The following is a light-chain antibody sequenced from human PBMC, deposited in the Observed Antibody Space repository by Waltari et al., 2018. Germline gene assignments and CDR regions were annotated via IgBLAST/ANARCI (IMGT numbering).Light chain of an antibody. CDR2: DVR. CDR3: CSFAGSHTYVV. CDR1: SSDVGGYNY. J-gene: IGLJ2*01. Sequence: QSALTQPRSVSGSPGQSVTISCTGTSSDVGGYNYVSWYQQHPGKARRVMDDDVRKRGSGVPVRFCGSTSGNTASLTISGLQAEDEADYYCCSFAGSHTYVVFGGGTKLTVL. V-gene: IGLV2-11*01.